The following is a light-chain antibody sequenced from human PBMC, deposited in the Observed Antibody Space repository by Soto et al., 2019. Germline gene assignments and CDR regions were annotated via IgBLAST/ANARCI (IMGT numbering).Light chain of an antibody. Sequence: DIQMTQSPSTLSASVGDRVTITCRASQSISSWLAWYQQKPGKAPKLLIYQASSLENGVPSRFSGSGSGTEFTLTISSLQPDDFATYYGHQYNSYSTFGQGTKVEIK. CDR1: QSISSW. J-gene: IGKJ1*01. CDR3: HQYNSYST. V-gene: IGKV1-5*03. CDR2: QAS.